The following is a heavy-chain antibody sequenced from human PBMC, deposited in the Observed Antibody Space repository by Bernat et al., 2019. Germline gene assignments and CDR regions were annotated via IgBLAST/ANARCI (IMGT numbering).Heavy chain of an antibody. J-gene: IGHJ4*02. CDR2: FDPEDGET. CDR1: GYTLTELS. D-gene: IGHD3-10*01. CDR3: ETVSRYYYGSGSYFFDY. Sequence: QVQLVQSGAEVKKPGASVKVSCKVSGYTLTELSMHWVRQAPGKGLEGMGGFDPEDGETIYAQKFQGRVTMTEATSTDTAYMELSSLRSEDTAVYYCETVSRYYYGSGSYFFDYWGQGTLVTVSS. V-gene: IGHV1-24*01.